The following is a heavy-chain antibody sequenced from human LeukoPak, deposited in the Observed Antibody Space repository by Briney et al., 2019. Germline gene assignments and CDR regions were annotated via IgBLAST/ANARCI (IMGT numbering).Heavy chain of an antibody. CDR2: IKSKTDGGTT. V-gene: IGHV3-15*01. D-gene: IGHD5-18*01. CDR3: IIDGFLQRWFFDY. Sequence: PGGSLRLSCAASGIAFSKAWMSWVRQAPGKGLEWVGRIKSKTDGGTTDYASPVNGRFIISRDDSKNMLYLQMDSLKTEDTAVYYCIIDGFLQRWFFDYWGQGTLVTVSS. CDR1: GIAFSKAW. J-gene: IGHJ4*02.